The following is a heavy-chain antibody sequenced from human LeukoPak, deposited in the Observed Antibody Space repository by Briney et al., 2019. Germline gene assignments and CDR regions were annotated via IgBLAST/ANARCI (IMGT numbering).Heavy chain of an antibody. CDR2: INPNSGGT. Sequence: ASVKVSCKASGYRFSGYYMHWVRQAPGQGLEWMGWINPNSGGTKYAQKFQGRVTMTRDTSITTAYMELRRLRSDDTAVYYCARVSRAESIVGATTLYYWGQGTLVTVSS. CDR1: GYRFSGYY. V-gene: IGHV1-2*02. D-gene: IGHD1-26*01. CDR3: ARVSRAESIVGATTLYY. J-gene: IGHJ4*02.